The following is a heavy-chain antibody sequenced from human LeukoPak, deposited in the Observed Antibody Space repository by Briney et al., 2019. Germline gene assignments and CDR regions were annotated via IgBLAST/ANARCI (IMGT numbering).Heavy chain of an antibody. D-gene: IGHD5-12*01. Sequence: PSETLSLTCAVYGGSFSGYYWSWIRQPPGKGLEWIGEINHSGSTNYNPSLKSRVTISVDTSKNQFSLKLSSVTAADTAVYYCAYSGYDSHYYYYMDVWGKGTTVTVSS. CDR1: GGSFSGYY. J-gene: IGHJ6*03. CDR3: AYSGYDSHYYYYMDV. CDR2: INHSGST. V-gene: IGHV4-34*01.